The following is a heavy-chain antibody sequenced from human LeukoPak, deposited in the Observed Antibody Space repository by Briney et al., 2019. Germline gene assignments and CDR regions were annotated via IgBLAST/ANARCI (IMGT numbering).Heavy chain of an antibody. CDR3: ARIGVSGSGSYKEDY. D-gene: IGHD3-10*01. Sequence: PGGSLRLSCAASGFTFSSYGMSWVRQAPGKGLEWVSSISGTGGTTYYADSVKGRFTISRDNSKNTLYLQMNSLRAEDTAVYYCARIGVSGSGSYKEDYWGQGTLVTVSS. J-gene: IGHJ4*02. V-gene: IGHV3-23*01. CDR2: ISGTGGTT. CDR1: GFTFSSYG.